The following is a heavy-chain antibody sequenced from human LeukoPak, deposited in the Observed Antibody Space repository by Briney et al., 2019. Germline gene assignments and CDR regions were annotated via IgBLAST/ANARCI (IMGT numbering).Heavy chain of an antibody. CDR3: TRIIKSGSFDY. Sequence: PGGSLRLSCAASGFTFHNALMSWVRQAPGKGLEWVGRIKSKTDGGTTDYAAPVKGRFTISRDDSKNTLYLQMNSLKIEDTAVYYCTRIIKSGSFDYWGQGVLVTVSS. D-gene: IGHD1-26*01. CDR2: IKSKTDGGTT. CDR1: GFTFHNAL. J-gene: IGHJ4*02. V-gene: IGHV3-15*01.